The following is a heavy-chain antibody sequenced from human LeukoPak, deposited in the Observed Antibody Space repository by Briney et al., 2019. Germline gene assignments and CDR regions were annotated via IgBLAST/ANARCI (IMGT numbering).Heavy chain of an antibody. V-gene: IGHV1-8*01. CDR1: GYTFTSYD. D-gene: IGHD4-11*01. Sequence: ASVKVSCKASGYTFTSYDINWVRQAPGQGLEWMGWMNPNSGNTDYAQKFQGRVTMTRNTSISTASMELSSLRSEDTAVYCCASGIGNYIWGQGTMVTVSS. J-gene: IGHJ3*02. CDR3: ASGIGNYI. CDR2: MNPNSGNT.